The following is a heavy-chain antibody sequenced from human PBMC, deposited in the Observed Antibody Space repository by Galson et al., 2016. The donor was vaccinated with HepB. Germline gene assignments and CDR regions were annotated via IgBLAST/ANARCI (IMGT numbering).Heavy chain of an antibody. J-gene: IGHJ4*02. V-gene: IGHV3-23*01. CDR3: VKDDKWNVDY. D-gene: IGHD1-1*01. CDR1: GFIFSNYA. CDR2: LLGGGDTT. Sequence: SLRLSCAASGFIFSNYAMSWVRQAPGRGLEWVSGLLGGGDTTYYAESVKGRFTISRDNSKNTLYRQMNNLRAEDTAVYDCVKDDKWNVDYWGQGTLVTASS.